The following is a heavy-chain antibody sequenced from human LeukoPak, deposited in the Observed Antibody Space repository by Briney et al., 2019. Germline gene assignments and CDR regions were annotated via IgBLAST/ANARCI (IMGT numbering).Heavy chain of an antibody. D-gene: IGHD5-18*01. CDR2: IYSTGST. J-gene: IGHJ4*02. Sequence: SETLSLTCTVSGGSISSYYWSWIRQPAGKGLEWIGRIYSTGSTNYNPSLKSRVTMSVDTSKNQFSLKLSSVTAADTAVYYCAGQDTGMVGPSMEFDYWGQGTLVTVSS. CDR3: AGQDTGMVGPSMEFDY. CDR1: GGSISSYY. V-gene: IGHV4-4*07.